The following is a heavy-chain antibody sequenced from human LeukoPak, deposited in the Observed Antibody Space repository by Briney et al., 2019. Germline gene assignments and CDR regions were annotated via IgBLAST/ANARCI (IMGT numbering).Heavy chain of an antibody. Sequence: SETLSLTCTVSGGSISSSSYYWGWIRQPPGKGLEWIGSIYYSGSTYYNPSLKSRVTISLDTSKNQFSLKVTSVSAADTAVYYCAREGGRQWLISGSLDCWGQGTLVIVSS. CDR1: GGSISSSSYY. J-gene: IGHJ4*02. CDR3: AREGGRQWLISGSLDC. D-gene: IGHD6-19*01. V-gene: IGHV4-39*07. CDR2: IYYSGST.